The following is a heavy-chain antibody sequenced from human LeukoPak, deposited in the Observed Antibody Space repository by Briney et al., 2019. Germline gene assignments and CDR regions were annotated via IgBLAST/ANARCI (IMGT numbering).Heavy chain of an antibody. J-gene: IGHJ6*02. CDR2: IKQDETEK. Sequence: GESLRLSCTASGFTFSNFWMGWVRQAPGKGLEWVANIKQDETEKFYLGSVKGRFTISRDNAKNSLYLQMNSLRAEDTAVYYCARYRYSGYYYGMDVWGQGTTVTVSS. D-gene: IGHD5-12*01. CDR1: GFTFSNFW. CDR3: ARYRYSGYYYGMDV. V-gene: IGHV3-7*01.